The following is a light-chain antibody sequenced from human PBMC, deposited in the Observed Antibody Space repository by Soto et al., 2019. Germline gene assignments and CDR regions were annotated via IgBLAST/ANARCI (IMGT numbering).Light chain of an antibody. V-gene: IGKV3-15*01. CDR3: QQCYEGPYT. CDR1: QRIGNS. Sequence: EIVMTQSPATLSVSPGGGVTLSCMASQRIGNSLAWYQQKPGQSPRLLIYGASSRVTGIPARFSGSGSGTALTLTVSSLQSEDFAVYYCQQCYEGPYTFGQGTNLEIK. J-gene: IGKJ2*01. CDR2: GAS.